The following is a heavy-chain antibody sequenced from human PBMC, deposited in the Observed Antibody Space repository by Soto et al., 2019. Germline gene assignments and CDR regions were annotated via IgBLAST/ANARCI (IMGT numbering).Heavy chain of an antibody. Sequence: EVQLLESGGGLVQPGGSLRLSCAASGFTFSSYAMSWVRQAPGKGLEWVSAISGSGGSTYYADSVKGRFTISRDNSKNTLYLQMNSLRAEDTDVYYCAKRIAAADYYYYYGMDVWGQGTTVTVSS. CDR1: GFTFSSYA. J-gene: IGHJ6*02. CDR3: AKRIAAADYYYYYGMDV. V-gene: IGHV3-23*01. CDR2: ISGSGGST. D-gene: IGHD6-13*01.